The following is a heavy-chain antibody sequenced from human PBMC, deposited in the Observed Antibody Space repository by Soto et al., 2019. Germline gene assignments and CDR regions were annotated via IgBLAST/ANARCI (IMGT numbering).Heavy chain of an antibody. V-gene: IGHV3-7*05. Sequence: GGSLRLSCAASGFSFSTYWMSWVRQFPGRGLEWVANIQQEGNDRYYVESVKGRFIISRDNARDSLFLQMNSLRAEDTAVYYCARSIDGLDVWGQGTTVTVSS. CDR2: IQQEGNDR. J-gene: IGHJ6*02. D-gene: IGHD2-15*01. CDR3: ARSIDGLDV. CDR1: GFSFSTYW.